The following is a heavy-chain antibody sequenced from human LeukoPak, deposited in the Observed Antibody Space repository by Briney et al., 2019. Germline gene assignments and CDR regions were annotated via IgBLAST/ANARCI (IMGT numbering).Heavy chain of an antibody. V-gene: IGHV1-2*02. D-gene: IGHD6-6*01. CDR2: INTHSGGT. Sequence: ASVKVSCKASGYTFTDYYMHWVRQAPGPGLEWMGWINTHSGGTSYAQKFQGRVTMTRDTSISTGYMELNRLRSDDTAVYYCARTRISAPVDYWGQGTLVTVSS. CDR3: ARTRISAPVDY. J-gene: IGHJ4*02. CDR1: GYTFTDYY.